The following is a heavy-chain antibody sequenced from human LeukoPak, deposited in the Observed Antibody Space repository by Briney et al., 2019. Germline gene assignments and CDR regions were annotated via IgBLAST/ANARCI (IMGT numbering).Heavy chain of an antibody. CDR2: ISGSGGST. Sequence: GGSLRLSCVASGFTFSIYAMSWVRRAPGKGLEWVSAISGSGGSTYYADSVKGRFTISRDNSKNTLYLQMNSLRAEDTAVYYCPKDSTAVTASDYWGQGTLVTVSS. CDR1: GFTFSIYA. D-gene: IGHD2-21*02. V-gene: IGHV3-23*01. CDR3: PKDSTAVTASDY. J-gene: IGHJ4*02.